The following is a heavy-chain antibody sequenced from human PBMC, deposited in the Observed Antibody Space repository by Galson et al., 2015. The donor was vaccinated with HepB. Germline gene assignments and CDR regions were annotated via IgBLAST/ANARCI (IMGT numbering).Heavy chain of an antibody. V-gene: IGHV3-21*01. J-gene: IGHJ4*02. CDR2: ISSSSSYI. D-gene: IGHD5-18*01. CDR1: GFTFSSYS. CDR3: ARDPGFYGYGGADY. Sequence: SLRLSCAASGFTFSSYSMNWVRQAPGKGLEWVSSISSSSSYIYYADSVKGRFTISRDNAKNSLYLQMNSLRAEDTAVYYCARDPGFYGYGGADYWGQGTLVTVSS.